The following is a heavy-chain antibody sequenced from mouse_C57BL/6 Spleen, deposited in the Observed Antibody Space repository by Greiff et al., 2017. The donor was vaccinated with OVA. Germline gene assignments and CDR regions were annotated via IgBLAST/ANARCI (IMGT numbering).Heavy chain of an antibody. D-gene: IGHD2-14*01. CDR1: GYSITSGYY. Sequence: EVKLMESGPGLVKPSQSLSLTCSVSGYSITSGYYWNWIRQLPGNKLEWMGYISDDGSNNYNPSLNNRIPITLDTSKTQVFLKLKSMTTEDTATDYCSRDRYDPYAMDYWGQGTSVTVSS. J-gene: IGHJ4*01. CDR2: ISDDGSN. V-gene: IGHV3-6*01. CDR3: SRDRYDPYAMDY.